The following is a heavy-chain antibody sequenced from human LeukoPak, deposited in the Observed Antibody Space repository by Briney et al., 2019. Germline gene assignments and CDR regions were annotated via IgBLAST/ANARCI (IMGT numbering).Heavy chain of an antibody. CDR2: ISTSSIYI. J-gene: IGHJ3*02. V-gene: IGHV3-21*01. CDR3: ARSGKVGATLIDAFDI. D-gene: IGHD1-26*01. Sequence: GGSLRLSCAGSGFTFSSYNMNWVRQAPGKGLEWVSSISTSSIYIYYADSLKGRFTISRDNAKHSLYLQMNSLRAEDTAVYYCARSGKVGATLIDAFDIWGQGTMVTVSS. CDR1: GFTFSSYN.